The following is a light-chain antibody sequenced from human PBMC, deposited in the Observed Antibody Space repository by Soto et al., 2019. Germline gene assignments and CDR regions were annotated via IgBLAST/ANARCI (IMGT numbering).Light chain of an antibody. CDR2: GAS. V-gene: IGKV3-20*01. J-gene: IGKJ5*01. CDR1: SSVSSSY. CDR3: QQYDSSLIT. Sequence: IVLTQSPCPMSLSPGERATLSCRAASSVSSSYLAWYQQKPGQAPKLLIYGASSMDSGIPDRFSGSGSGTDFTLTISRLEPEDFAIYYCQQYDSSLITFGQGTRLEIK.